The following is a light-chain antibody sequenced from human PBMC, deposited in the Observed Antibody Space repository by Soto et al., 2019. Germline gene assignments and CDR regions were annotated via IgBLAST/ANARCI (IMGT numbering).Light chain of an antibody. CDR2: SNN. CDR3: AAWDDSLNGHVV. CDR1: RSNIGSNT. V-gene: IGLV1-44*01. J-gene: IGLJ2*01. Sequence: QAVVTQPPSASGTPGQRVTISCSGSRSNIGSNTVNWYQQLPGTAPKLLLYSNNQRPSGVPDRFSGSKSGTSASLAISGLQSEDEADYYCAAWDDSLNGHVVFGGGTKVTVL.